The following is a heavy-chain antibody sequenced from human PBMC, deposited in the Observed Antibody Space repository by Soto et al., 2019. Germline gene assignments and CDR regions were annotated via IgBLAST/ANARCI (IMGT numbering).Heavy chain of an antibody. J-gene: IGHJ4*02. V-gene: IGHV3-23*01. CDR3: AKDRYCSATSCQDFGS. CDR2: ISVDSGST. CDR1: GFTFSNYA. D-gene: IGHD2-2*01. Sequence: GGSLRLSCAASGFTFSNYAMSGVRQAPGKGLEWVSAISVDSGSTYYADSVKGRFTISRDNSRNTLYLQMSGLRVEDTAVYYCAKDRYCSATSCQDFGSWGQGTLVTVSS.